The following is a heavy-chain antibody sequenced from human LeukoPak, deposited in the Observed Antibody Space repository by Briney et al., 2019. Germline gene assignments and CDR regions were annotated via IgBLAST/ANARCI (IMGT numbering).Heavy chain of an antibody. V-gene: IGHV1-18*01. Sequence: ASVKVSCKASGYTFTSYGISWVRQAPGQGLEWMGWISAYNGNTNYAQKLQGRVTMTTDTSTSTAYMELRSLRSDDTAVYYCARGPAPYSGSYYPLEYWGQGTLVTVSS. J-gene: IGHJ4*02. CDR3: ARGPAPYSGSYYPLEY. CDR2: ISAYNGNT. CDR1: GYTFTSYG. D-gene: IGHD3-10*01.